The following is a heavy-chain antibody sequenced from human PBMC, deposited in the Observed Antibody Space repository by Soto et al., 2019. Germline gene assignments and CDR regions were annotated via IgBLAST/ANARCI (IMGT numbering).Heavy chain of an antibody. CDR2: IYWDADK. Sequence: QITLKESGPTLVKPTQTLTLTCTFSGFSLSTSGVGVGWIRQPPGKALEWLALIYWDADKRYSPSLKSRLTITKDTSKHQAVLTMTNTDPVDTATYSCRHLNWGGGIGNDYFDYLGQGTLVPVSS. D-gene: IGHD7-27*01. CDR3: RHLNWGGGIGNDYFDY. CDR1: GFSLSTSGVG. J-gene: IGHJ4*02. V-gene: IGHV2-5*02.